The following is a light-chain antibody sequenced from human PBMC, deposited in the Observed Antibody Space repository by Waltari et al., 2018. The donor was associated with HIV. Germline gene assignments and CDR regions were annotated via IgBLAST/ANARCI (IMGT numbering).Light chain of an antibody. CDR2: GNS. CDR3: QSYDSSLSGRYV. CDR1: SSNIGAGYD. Sequence: QSVLTQPPSVSGAPGQRVTISCTGSSSNIGAGYDVHWYQPLPGTAPKLLIYGNSNRPSGVPDLFSGSKSGTSASLAITGLQAEDEADYYCQSYDSSLSGRYVFGTGTKVTVL. V-gene: IGLV1-40*01. J-gene: IGLJ1*01.